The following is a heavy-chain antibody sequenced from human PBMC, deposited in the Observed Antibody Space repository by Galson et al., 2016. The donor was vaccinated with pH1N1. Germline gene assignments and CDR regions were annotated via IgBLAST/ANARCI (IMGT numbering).Heavy chain of an antibody. D-gene: IGHD2-21*02. CDR1: GGSISSSGYY. J-gene: IGHJ5*02. CDR3: ARRTRCRGDCGEGFDP. Sequence: SETLSLTCTVSGGSISSSGYYWGWIRQPPGKGLEWIAGIYYDGRNQYNPSLKGRLTISGDTSKNQFSLNLSFVTAADTAVYYCARRTRCRGDCGEGFDPWGQGILVTVSS. CDR2: IYYDGRN. V-gene: IGHV4-39*01.